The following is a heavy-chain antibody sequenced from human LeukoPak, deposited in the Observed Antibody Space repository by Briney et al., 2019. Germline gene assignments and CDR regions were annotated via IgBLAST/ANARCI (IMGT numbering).Heavy chain of an antibody. CDR2: IYYSGST. Sequence: SETLSLTCTVSGGSISSGDYYWSWIRQPPGKGLEWIGYIYYSGSTYYNPSLKSRVTISVDTSKNQFSLKLSSVTDADTAVYYCARGGRFLEWPTPYYFDYWAQGTLVIVSS. CDR1: GGSISSGDYY. V-gene: IGHV4-30-4*01. D-gene: IGHD3-3*01. CDR3: ARGGRFLEWPTPYYFDY. J-gene: IGHJ4*02.